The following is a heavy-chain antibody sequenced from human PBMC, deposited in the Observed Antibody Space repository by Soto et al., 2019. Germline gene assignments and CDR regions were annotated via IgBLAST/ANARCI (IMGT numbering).Heavy chain of an antibody. J-gene: IGHJ4*02. CDR3: ARSCYTGTYSGTFMDY. CDR2: LYTGTDT. V-gene: IGHV3-53*01. D-gene: IGHD1-26*01. Sequence: XVCLRLSCAACGFSFSSSYLTWVRQAPGKGLEWVAILYTGTDTVYADSVKGRFTISRDSSKNTLYLQMHSLRAEDTAMYFCARSCYTGTYSGTFMDYWGQGSLVNVS. CDR1: GFSFSSSY.